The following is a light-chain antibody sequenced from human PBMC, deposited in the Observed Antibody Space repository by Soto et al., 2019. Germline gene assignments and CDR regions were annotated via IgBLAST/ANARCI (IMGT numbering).Light chain of an antibody. Sequence: QSALTQPPSASGSPGQSVSISCSEVGSGFRGRNSVSWYQQHPGKAPRLIIYEVSKRPSGIPDRFSGSKSGNTASLTVSGLQAEDEADYYCSSYAGSSNVFGTGTKLTVL. V-gene: IGLV2-8*01. CDR1: GSGFRGRNS. CDR2: EVS. J-gene: IGLJ1*01. CDR3: SSYAGSSNV.